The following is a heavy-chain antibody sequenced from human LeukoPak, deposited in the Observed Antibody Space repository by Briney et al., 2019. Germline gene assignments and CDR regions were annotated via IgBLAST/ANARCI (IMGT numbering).Heavy chain of an antibody. Sequence: SVKVSCKASGYTFTSYDINWVRQATGQGLEWMGWMNPNSGNTGYAQKFQGRVTMTRNTSISTAYMELSSLRSEDTAVYYCARGYDSSGHYLYYYYYGMDVWGQGTTVTVSS. CDR3: ARGYDSSGHYLYYYYYGMDV. CDR2: MNPNSGNT. V-gene: IGHV1-8*01. CDR1: GYTFTSYD. J-gene: IGHJ6*02. D-gene: IGHD3-22*01.